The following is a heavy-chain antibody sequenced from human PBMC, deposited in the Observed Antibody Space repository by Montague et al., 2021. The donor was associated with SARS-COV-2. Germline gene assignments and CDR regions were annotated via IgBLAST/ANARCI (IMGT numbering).Heavy chain of an antibody. J-gene: IGHJ4*02. V-gene: IGHV4-39*01. CDR1: GGSLSSSSYY. CDR3: ARPQQQLAFDY. Sequence: ETLSLTCTVSGGSLSSSSYYWGWIRQPPGKGLEWVGSFFYSGSTYYNPSLKSRVTISVDTSKNQFSLKLRSVTAADTAVYYCARPQQQLAFDYWGQGTLVTVSS. CDR2: FFYSGST. D-gene: IGHD6-13*01.